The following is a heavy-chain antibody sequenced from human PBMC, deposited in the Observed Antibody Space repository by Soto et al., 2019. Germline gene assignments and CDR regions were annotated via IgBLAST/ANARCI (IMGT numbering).Heavy chain of an antibody. CDR3: AREMRAVAYKFDP. V-gene: IGHV1-3*01. J-gene: IGHJ5*02. CDR1: GYTFTSYA. CDR2: INAGNGNT. Sequence: ASVKVSCKASGYTFTSYAIHWVRQAPGQRLEWMGWINAGNGNTKYSQKFQDRVTITRDTSASTAYMELSSLRSEDTAVYYCAREMRAVAYKFDPWGQGTLVTVSS. D-gene: IGHD6-19*01.